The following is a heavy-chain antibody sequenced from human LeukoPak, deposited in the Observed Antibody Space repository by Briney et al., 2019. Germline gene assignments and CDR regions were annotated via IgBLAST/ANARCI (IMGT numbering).Heavy chain of an antibody. CDR2: IYHSGST. D-gene: IGHD3-3*01. J-gene: IGHJ6*02. CDR3: ARGPQGGYDFWSGHFHIDYYGMDV. Sequence: SETLSLTCAVSGGSISSGGYSWSWIRQPPGKGLEWIGYIYHSGSTYYNPFLKSRVTISVDRSKNQFSLKLSSVTAADTAVYYCARGPQGGYDFWSGHFHIDYYGMDVWGQGTTVTVSS. CDR1: GGSISSGGYS. V-gene: IGHV4-30-2*01.